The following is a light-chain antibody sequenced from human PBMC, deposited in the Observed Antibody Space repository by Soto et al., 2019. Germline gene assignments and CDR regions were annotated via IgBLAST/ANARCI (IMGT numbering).Light chain of an antibody. V-gene: IGLV1-47*01. J-gene: IGLJ2*01. Sequence: QSVLTQPPSASGTPGQRVTISCSGSSSNIGSNYVYWYQQLPGTAPKLLIYRNNQRPSGVPDRFSDSKSGTSASLAISGLRYEDEADYYCAAWDDSLSGVVFGGGTQLTVL. CDR1: SSNIGSNY. CDR2: RNN. CDR3: AAWDDSLSGVV.